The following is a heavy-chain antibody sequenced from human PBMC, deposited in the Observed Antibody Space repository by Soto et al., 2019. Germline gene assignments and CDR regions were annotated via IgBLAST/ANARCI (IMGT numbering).Heavy chain of an antibody. J-gene: IGHJ6*02. V-gene: IGHV3-30*18. CDR3: AKDLYTVTAQFYYFYAMHV. Sequence: QVQLVESGGGLVHLGSPRRLSCEASGSTFNRHGMHWVRQAPAKGREWVASISYDGSSIYYADSVKGRFTISRDNSKNAQYLQMNSLRAEDTAVYYCAKDLYTVTAQFYYFYAMHVWGQGTTVTVSS. CDR1: GSTFNRHG. D-gene: IGHD4-17*01. CDR2: ISYDGSSI.